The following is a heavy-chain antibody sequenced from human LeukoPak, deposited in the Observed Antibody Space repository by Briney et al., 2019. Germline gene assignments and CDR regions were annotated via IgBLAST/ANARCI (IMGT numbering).Heavy chain of an antibody. J-gene: IGHJ5*02. V-gene: IGHV3-48*04. CDR3: ARDSTIYGSGTGGGWFDP. Sequence: GGSLRLSCAASGFTFSSYSMNWVRQAPGKGLEWVSYISSSSSTIYYADSVKGRFTISRDNAKNSLYLQMNSLRAEDTAIYYCARDSTIYGSGTGGGWFDPWGQGTLVTVSS. CDR1: GFTFSSYS. D-gene: IGHD3-10*01. CDR2: ISSSSSTI.